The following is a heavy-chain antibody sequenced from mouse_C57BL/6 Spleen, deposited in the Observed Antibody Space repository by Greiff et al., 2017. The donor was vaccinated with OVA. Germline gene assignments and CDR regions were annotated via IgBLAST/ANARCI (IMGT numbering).Heavy chain of an antibody. V-gene: IGHV3-6*01. CDR3: ASAYMSLLAY. CDR1: GYSFTSGYF. Sequence: EVQLQESGPGLVKPSQSLSLTCSVSGYSFTSGYFWNWIRQFPGNQLEWMGYISYGGSNNYNPSLKNRISITRDTAKNQFFLKLNTVTTEDTATYYCASAYMSLLAYWGQGTLVTVSA. J-gene: IGHJ3*01. D-gene: IGHD6-5*01. CDR2: ISYGGSN.